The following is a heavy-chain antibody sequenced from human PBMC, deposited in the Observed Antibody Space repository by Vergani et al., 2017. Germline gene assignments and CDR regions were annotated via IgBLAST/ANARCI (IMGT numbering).Heavy chain of an antibody. CDR1: GYIFSNFW. Sequence: EKQLVQSGSETKKPGESLKISCQAFGYIFSNFWIGWVRQRPGRGLEWMGIIYPGDSEVKSTPTFRGQVIFSVYTSVNTAYLQWRSLQAADTATYFCASGGHRAENGGALQLWGQGTNITVSS. D-gene: IGHD3-16*01. CDR3: ASGGHRAENGGALQL. J-gene: IGHJ3*01. V-gene: IGHV5-51*01. CDR2: IYPGDSEV.